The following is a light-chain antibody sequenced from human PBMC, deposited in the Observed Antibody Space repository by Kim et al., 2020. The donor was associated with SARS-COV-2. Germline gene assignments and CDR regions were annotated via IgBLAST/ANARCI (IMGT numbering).Light chain of an antibody. J-gene: IGKJ2*01. CDR3: QQYNDWPPYT. V-gene: IGKV3-15*01. Sequence: VSPGESAPLSCRARQSVSNNLAWYQQKRGQAPRLLIYGASTRATDVPARFSGSGSGTQFTLTISSLQSEDFAIYYCQQYNDWPPYTFGPGTKLEI. CDR2: GAS. CDR1: QSVSNN.